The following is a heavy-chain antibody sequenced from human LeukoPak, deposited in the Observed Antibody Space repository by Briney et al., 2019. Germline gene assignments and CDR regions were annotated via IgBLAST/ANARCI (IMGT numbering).Heavy chain of an antibody. CDR1: GFTFSDYY. D-gene: IGHD1-1*01. J-gene: IGHJ6*03. Sequence: PGGSLRLSCAASGFTFSDYYMSWIRQAPGKGLEWVSYISSSGSTIYYADSVKGRFTISRDNAKNSLYLQMNSLRAEDTAVYFCIQTALRTIAGPGFHNNYYYMDVWGIGTTVTVSS. CDR3: IQTALRTIAGPGFHNNYYYMDV. CDR2: ISSSGSTI. V-gene: IGHV3-11*01.